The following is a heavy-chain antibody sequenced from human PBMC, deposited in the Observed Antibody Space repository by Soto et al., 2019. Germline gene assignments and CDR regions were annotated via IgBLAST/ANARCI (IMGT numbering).Heavy chain of an antibody. CDR1: GFTFGDFT. J-gene: IGHJ6*02. CDR2: ISRRGERT. V-gene: IGHV3-23*01. D-gene: IGHD2-21*01. Sequence: VQLSQSGGGLVQPGESLSLSCSGSGFTFGDFTMSWIRQSPGKGLEWVCPISRRGERTFYADSVRGRLTISRDNSKNALYLQVNSLRADDAAVYYCAKPFPDKTYYYTGMDVWGQGTAVTVSS. CDR3: AKPFPDKTYYYTGMDV.